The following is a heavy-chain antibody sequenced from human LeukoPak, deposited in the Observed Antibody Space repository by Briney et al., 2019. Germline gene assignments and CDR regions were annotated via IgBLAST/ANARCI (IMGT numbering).Heavy chain of an antibody. CDR1: GGSISSSSYY. CDR2: IYYSGST. CDR3: ARGGPLDYDAFDI. J-gene: IGHJ3*02. Sequence: PSETLSLTCTVSGGSISSSSYYWGWIRQPPGKGLEWIGSIYYSGSTYYNPSLKSRVTISVDTSKNQFSLKLSSVTAADTAVYYCARGGPLDYDAFDIWGRGTMVTVSS. D-gene: IGHD3/OR15-3a*01. V-gene: IGHV4-39*07.